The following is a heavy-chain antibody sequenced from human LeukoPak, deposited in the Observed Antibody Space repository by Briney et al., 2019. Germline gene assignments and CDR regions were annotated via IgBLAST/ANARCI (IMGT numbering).Heavy chain of an antibody. D-gene: IGHD2-2*01. Sequence: GESLKISCAASGFTFSNNGMHWVRQAPGKGLEWVAFIRYDGSKKYSADSVKGRFTISRDNSKNTLYLQMNSLRAEDTSVYYCAKDYCSSTSCYATYWGQGTLVTVSS. J-gene: IGHJ4*02. V-gene: IGHV3-30*02. CDR1: GFTFSNNG. CDR3: AKDYCSSTSCYATY. CDR2: IRYDGSKK.